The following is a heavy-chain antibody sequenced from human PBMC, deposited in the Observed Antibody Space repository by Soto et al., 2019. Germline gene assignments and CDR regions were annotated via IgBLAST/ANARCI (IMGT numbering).Heavy chain of an antibody. CDR3: AKAWHIVVVPAGGGTLWFDL. CDR1: GFTFSSYA. CDR2: ISGSGGST. J-gene: IGHJ5*02. D-gene: IGHD2-2*01. Sequence: GGSLRLCCAASGFTFSSYAMSWVRQAPGKGLEWVSAISGSGGSTYYADSVKGRFTISRDNSKNTLYLQMNSLRAEDTAVYYCAKAWHIVVVPAGGGTLWFDLWGQGTLVTVSS. V-gene: IGHV3-23*01.